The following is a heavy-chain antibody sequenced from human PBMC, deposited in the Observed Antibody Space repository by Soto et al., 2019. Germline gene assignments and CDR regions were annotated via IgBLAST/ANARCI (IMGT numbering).Heavy chain of an antibody. CDR2: IYYSGST. D-gene: IGHD6-13*01. CDR3: ARHEYSSSWFDY. V-gene: IGHV4-39*01. J-gene: IGHJ4*02. CDR1: GGSISSSSYY. Sequence: SETLSLTCTVSGGSISSSSYYWGWIRQPPGKGLEWIGSIYYSGSTYYNPSLKSRVTISGDTPKNQFSLKLSSVTAADTAVYYCARHEYSSSWFDYWGQGTLVTVSS.